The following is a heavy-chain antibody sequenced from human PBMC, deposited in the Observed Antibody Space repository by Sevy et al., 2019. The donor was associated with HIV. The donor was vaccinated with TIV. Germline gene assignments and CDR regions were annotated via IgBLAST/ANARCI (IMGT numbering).Heavy chain of an antibody. V-gene: IGHV4-39*01. Sequence: SDTLSLTCTVSGGSISSSSYYWGWIRQPPGKGLEWIGSIYYSGSTYYNPSLKSRVTISVDTSKNQFSLKLSSVTAADTAVYYCARSYGDYIYYGMDVWGQGTTVTVSS. CDR3: ARSYGDYIYYGMDV. D-gene: IGHD4-17*01. CDR2: IYYSGST. CDR1: GGSISSSSYY. J-gene: IGHJ6*02.